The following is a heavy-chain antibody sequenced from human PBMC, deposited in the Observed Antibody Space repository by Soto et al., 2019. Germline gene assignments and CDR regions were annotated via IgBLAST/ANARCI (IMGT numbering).Heavy chain of an antibody. V-gene: IGHV5-51*01. CDR3: ARHLNRSRPLEDFEP. CDR1: GYSFTSYL. D-gene: IGHD6-6*01. CDR2: IYPGDSDT. Sequence: PGESLKIAFKVSGYSFTSYLIGFVLQVPGKGLEWMGIIYPGDSDTRYSPSFQGQVTISADKSISTAYLQWSSLKASDTAMYYCARHLNRSRPLEDFEPWGHGTL. J-gene: IGHJ5*02.